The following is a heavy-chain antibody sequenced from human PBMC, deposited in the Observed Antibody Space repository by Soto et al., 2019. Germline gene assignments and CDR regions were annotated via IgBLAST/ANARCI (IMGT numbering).Heavy chain of an antibody. CDR2: IWNDGSNK. CDR3: ARGGRYDFRAYYYYGMDV. D-gene: IGHD3-3*01. J-gene: IGHJ6*02. Sequence: GASLRLSCAASGFTFSSYGMHWVRQAPGKGLEWVAVIWNDGSNKYYADSVKGRFTISRDNTKNTLYLQMNSLIAEDTALYYFARGGRYDFRAYYYYGMDVWGQGTTVTVSS. V-gene: IGHV3-33*01. CDR1: GFTFSSYG.